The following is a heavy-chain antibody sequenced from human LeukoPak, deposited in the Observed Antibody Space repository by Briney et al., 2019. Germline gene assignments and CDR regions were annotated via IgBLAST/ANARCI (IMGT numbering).Heavy chain of an antibody. CDR1: GGSISSYY. CDR2: IYHSGST. V-gene: IGHV4-59*12. J-gene: IGHJ4*02. CDR3: ARRAGDY. D-gene: IGHD3-10*01. Sequence: SETLSLTCTVSGGSISSYYWSWIRQPPGKGLEWIGYIYHSGSTYYNPSLKSRVTISVDRSKNQFSLKLSSVTAADTAVYYCARRAGDYWGQGTLVTVSS.